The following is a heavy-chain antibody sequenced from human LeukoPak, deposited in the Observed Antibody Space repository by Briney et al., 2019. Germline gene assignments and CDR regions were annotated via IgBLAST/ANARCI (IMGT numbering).Heavy chain of an antibody. D-gene: IGHD6-13*01. J-gene: IGHJ4*02. CDR2: ISSSGSSI. V-gene: IGHV3-48*04. CDR1: GFTFSSYS. CDR3: AKDRPTVYSSSWLHFLDS. Sequence: GGSLRLSCAASGFTFSSYSMNWVRQAPGKGLEWVSYISSSGSSIYYADSVKGRFTISRDNAKSSLYLQMNSLRAEDTAVYYCAKDRPTVYSSSWLHFLDSWGQGTLVTVSS.